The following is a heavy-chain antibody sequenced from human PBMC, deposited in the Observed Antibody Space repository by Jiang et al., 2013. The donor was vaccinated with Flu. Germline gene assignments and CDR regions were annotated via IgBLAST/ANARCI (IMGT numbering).Heavy chain of an antibody. Sequence: LTCTFSGFXLNTRGTRVSWIRQPPGKALEWLARIDWDDDKFYSTSLKARLSISKDTSKNQVVLTMTNMDPMDTATYFCARIGNYDSRGYYYFDFWGQGTVVTVSS. CDR2: IDWDDDK. CDR1: GFXLNTRGTR. J-gene: IGHJ4*02. CDR3: ARIGNYDSRGYYYFDF. D-gene: IGHD3-22*01. V-gene: IGHV2-70*04.